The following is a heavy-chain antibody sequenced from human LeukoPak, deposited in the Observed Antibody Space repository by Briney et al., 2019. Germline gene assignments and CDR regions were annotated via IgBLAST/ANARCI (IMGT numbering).Heavy chain of an antibody. CDR1: GFTFSSYG. D-gene: IGHD6-13*01. CDR3: AKDRWAAAGNSYFDC. Sequence: PGGSLRLSCAASGFTFSSYGMHWVRQAPGKGLEWVAVISYDGNNKYYTDSVKGRFTISRDNSKSTLYLQMNSLRGEDTAVYYCAKDRWAAAGNSYFDCWGQGTLVTVSS. V-gene: IGHV3-30*18. CDR2: ISYDGNNK. J-gene: IGHJ4*02.